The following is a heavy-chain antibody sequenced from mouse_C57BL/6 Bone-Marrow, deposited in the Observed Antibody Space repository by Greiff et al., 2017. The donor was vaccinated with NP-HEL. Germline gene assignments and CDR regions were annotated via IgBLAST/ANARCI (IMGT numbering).Heavy chain of an antibody. CDR3: AREDDYLPRFAY. J-gene: IGHJ3*01. Sequence: QVHVKQPGAELVKPGASVKMSCKASGYTFTSYWITWVKQRPGQGLEWIGDIYPGSGSTNYNEKFKSKATLTVDTSSSTAYMQLSSLTSEDSAVYYCAREDDYLPRFAYWGQGTLVTVSA. V-gene: IGHV1-55*01. CDR2: IYPGSGST. CDR1: GYTFTSYW. D-gene: IGHD2-4*01.